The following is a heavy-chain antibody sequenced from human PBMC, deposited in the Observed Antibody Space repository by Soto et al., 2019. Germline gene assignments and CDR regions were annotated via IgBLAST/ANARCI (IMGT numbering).Heavy chain of an antibody. CDR2: VSGYNGDT. CDR1: GYIFTSYG. J-gene: IGHJ4*02. CDR3: ARVKWELPLDY. V-gene: IGHV1-18*04. D-gene: IGHD1-26*01. Sequence: QVQLVQSGAEVKKPGASVKVSCKASGYIFTSYGVSWMRQAPGQGLEWMGWVSGYNGDTKYAQKFKGRVSMTKEASTSAAYMELRSLRSDDTAVYYCARVKWELPLDYWGQGTLVSVPS.